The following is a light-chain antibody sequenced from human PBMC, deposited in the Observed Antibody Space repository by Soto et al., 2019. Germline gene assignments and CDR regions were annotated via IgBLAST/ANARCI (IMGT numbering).Light chain of an antibody. CDR2: EDT. CDR1: SSDVGSYNL. Sequence: QSALTQPASVSGSPGQSITISCTGTSSDVGSYNLVSWYQQYPGKAPQLMIYEDTKRPSGVSNRVSGCKSGNTASLTISGLQAADEANYYCCSWAGSTTGVFGGGTKLTVL. V-gene: IGLV2-23*01. CDR3: CSWAGSTTGV. J-gene: IGLJ3*02.